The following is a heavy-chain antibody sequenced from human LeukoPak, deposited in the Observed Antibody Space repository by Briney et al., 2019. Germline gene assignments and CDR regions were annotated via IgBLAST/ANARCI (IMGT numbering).Heavy chain of an antibody. CDR1: GFTFSNAW. Sequence: GGSLRLSCAASGFTFSNAWMSWVRQAPGKGLEWVGRIRSKANSYATAYAASVKGRFTISRDDSKNTAYLQMNSLKTEDTAVYYCTRPITMVRGSRDKDAFDIWGQGTMVTVSS. CDR2: IRSKANSYAT. V-gene: IGHV3-73*01. CDR3: TRPITMVRGSRDKDAFDI. D-gene: IGHD3-10*01. J-gene: IGHJ3*02.